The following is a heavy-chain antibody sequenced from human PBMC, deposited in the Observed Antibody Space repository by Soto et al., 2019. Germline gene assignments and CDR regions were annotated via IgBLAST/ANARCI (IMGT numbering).Heavy chain of an antibody. CDR2: IIPIFATA. CDR1: GGTFSSYA. D-gene: IGHD6-19*01. Sequence: QVQLVQSGAEVKKPGSSVKVSCKASGGTFSSYAISWERQAPGQGLEWMGGIIPIFATANYAQKFQGRVTXXADESTSTAYMELSSLRSEDTAVYYCARHFHSSGYYLGFDYWGQGTLVTVSS. V-gene: IGHV1-69*12. CDR3: ARHFHSSGYYLGFDY. J-gene: IGHJ4*02.